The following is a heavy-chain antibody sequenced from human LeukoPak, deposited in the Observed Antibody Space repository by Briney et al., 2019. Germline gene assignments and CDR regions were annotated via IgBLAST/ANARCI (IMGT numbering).Heavy chain of an antibody. J-gene: IGHJ3*02. CDR1: GFSFSSYG. CDR2: IWYDGSNK. CDR3: ARDWGEGFFSMAFDI. V-gene: IGHV3-33*01. D-gene: IGHD3-16*01. Sequence: PGGSLRLSCAASGFSFSSYGMHWVRQAPGKGPEWVAVIWYDGSNKYYEDSVKGRFTISRDNSKNTLYLQMISLRAEDTAVYYCARDWGEGFFSMAFDIWGQGTMVTVSS.